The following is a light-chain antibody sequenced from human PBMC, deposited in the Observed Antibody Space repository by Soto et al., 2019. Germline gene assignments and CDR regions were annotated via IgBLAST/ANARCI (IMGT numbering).Light chain of an antibody. V-gene: IGKV1-39*01. CDR3: QQSYGPPPT. Sequence: DLQMTQSPSSLSASVGDRVTITCRASQTINRYLNWYQQKPGKAPKLRIYAASNLQSGVPSRFTGSGSGTDFTLTISSLQPEDFATYYCQQSYGPPPTFGQGTKVE. CDR2: AAS. J-gene: IGKJ1*01. CDR1: QTINRY.